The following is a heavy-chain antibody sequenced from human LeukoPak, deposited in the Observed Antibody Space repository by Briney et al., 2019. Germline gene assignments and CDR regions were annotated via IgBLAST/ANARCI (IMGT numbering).Heavy chain of an antibody. J-gene: IGHJ4*02. Sequence: PSETLSLTCTVSGGSISSSSYYWGWIRQPPGKGLEWIGSIYYSGSTYYNPSLKSRVTISVDTSKNQFSLKLSSVTAADTAVYYCAGHTYYYDSSGPSQDYFDYWGQGTLVTVSS. CDR2: IYYSGST. CDR1: GGSISSSSYY. CDR3: AGHTYYYDSSGPSQDYFDY. D-gene: IGHD3-22*01. V-gene: IGHV4-39*01.